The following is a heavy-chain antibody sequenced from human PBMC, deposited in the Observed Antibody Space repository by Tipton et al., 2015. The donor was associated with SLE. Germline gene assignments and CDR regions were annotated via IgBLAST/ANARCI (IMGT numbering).Heavy chain of an antibody. CDR1: GGSISSGGYS. J-gene: IGHJ2*01. V-gene: IGHV4-30-2*01. CDR3: ASAHPSYWYFDL. Sequence: TLSLTCAVSGGSISSGGYSWSWIRQPPGKGLEWIGYIYHSGSTYYNPSLKSRVTISVDRSKNQFSLKLSSVTAADTAVYYCASAHPSYWYFDLWGRGTLVTVSS. CDR2: IYHSGST.